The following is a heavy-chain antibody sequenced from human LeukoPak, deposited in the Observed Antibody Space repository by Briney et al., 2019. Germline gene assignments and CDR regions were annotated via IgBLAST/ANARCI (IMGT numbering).Heavy chain of an antibody. D-gene: IGHD5-24*01. Sequence: GGSLRLSCAASGFTFSSYTMNWVRQAPGKGLEWVSSISSSSNYIYYADSVKGRFTISRDNARNSLFLQMNSPRAEDTAVYYCARGQGLQLKSGSDYWGQGTLVTVSS. CDR3: ARGQGLQLKSGSDY. V-gene: IGHV3-21*01. CDR2: ISSSSNYI. CDR1: GFTFSSYT. J-gene: IGHJ4*02.